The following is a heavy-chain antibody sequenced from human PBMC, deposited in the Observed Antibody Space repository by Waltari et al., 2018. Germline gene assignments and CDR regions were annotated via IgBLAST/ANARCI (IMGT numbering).Heavy chain of an antibody. D-gene: IGHD3-10*01. J-gene: IGHJ6*03. CDR2: IIWNSVSI. V-gene: IGHV3-9*01. CDR1: GFTFDDYA. Sequence: EVQLVESGGGLVQPGRSLSLSCAASGFTFDDYAMHWVRQAPGKGLEWVSGIIWNSVSIGYADSVKGRFTISRDNAKNSLYLQMNSLRAEDTALYYCAKSGYYYYMDVWGKGTTVTVSS. CDR3: AKSGYYYYMDV.